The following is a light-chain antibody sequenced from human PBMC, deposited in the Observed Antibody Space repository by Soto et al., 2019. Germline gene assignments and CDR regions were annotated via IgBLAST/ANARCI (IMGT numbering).Light chain of an antibody. V-gene: IGKV1-39*01. CDR3: QQSYTTPWT. J-gene: IGKJ1*01. CDR2: AAS. CDR1: QSISNF. Sequence: DLQMTQSPSSLSASVGDRVTITCRASQSISNFLNWYRQKPGKAPKLLIYAASSLQSGVPSRFSGGGSGTDFTLTISSLQPEDFATYYCQQSYTTPWTFGQGTKVEIK.